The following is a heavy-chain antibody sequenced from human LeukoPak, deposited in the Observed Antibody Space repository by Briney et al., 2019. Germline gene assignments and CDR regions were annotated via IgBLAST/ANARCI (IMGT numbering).Heavy chain of an antibody. V-gene: IGHV4-39*07. CDR2: IYYSGST. CDR1: GGSISSSRYY. D-gene: IGHD6-19*01. CDR3: GRALAARISAVWLAPFYY. J-gene: IGHJ4*02. Sequence: PSETLSLTCTDSGGSISSSRYYWGWIRQPPGKGLEWIGSIYYSGSTYYNPSLKSRVSISVDTSKNQFSLKLSSVTAADTAVYYCGRALAARISAVWLAPFYYWGPGTLVTVSS.